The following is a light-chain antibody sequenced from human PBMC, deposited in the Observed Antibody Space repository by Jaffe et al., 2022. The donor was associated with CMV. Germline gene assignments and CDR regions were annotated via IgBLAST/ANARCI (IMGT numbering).Light chain of an antibody. CDR3: QQSYSVPIT. CDR1: QTISTS. V-gene: IGKV1-39*01. J-gene: IGKJ5*01. CDR2: GTS. Sequence: DIQMTQSPSSLSASVGDRVTITCRASQTISTSLNWYHQRPGKGPDLLIYGTSTLQSGVASRFSGSSSGADFTLTINSLQPEDVGTYYCQQSYSVPITFGQGTRLEIK.